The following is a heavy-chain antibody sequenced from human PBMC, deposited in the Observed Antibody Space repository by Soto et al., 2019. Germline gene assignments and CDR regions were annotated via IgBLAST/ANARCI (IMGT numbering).Heavy chain of an antibody. CDR1: GYTFTSYY. CDR3: GYRILHGDYEIDY. CDR2: INPSGGST. Sequence: EGSVKVSCKASGYTFTSYYMHWLQHAPGQGLEWMGIINPSGGSTSYAQKFQGRVTMTRDTSTSTVYMELSSLRSEDTAVYYCGYRILHGDYEIDYWGQGTLVTVSS. D-gene: IGHD4-17*01. J-gene: IGHJ4*02. V-gene: IGHV1-46*01.